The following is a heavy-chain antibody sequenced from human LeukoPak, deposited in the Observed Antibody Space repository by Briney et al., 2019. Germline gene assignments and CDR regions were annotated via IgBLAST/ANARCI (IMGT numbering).Heavy chain of an antibody. D-gene: IGHD6-13*01. CDR2: SYYSGST. CDR3: ARRAREGYYFDY. CDR1: GGSISSSSYY. J-gene: IGHJ4*02. V-gene: IGHV4-39*01. Sequence: PSETLSLTCTVSGGSISSSSYYWGWMRQPPGKGLEWIVSSYYSGSTYDNPAIKSRVTISVDTSKNQFSLKLSSVTAADTAVYYCARRAREGYYFDYWGQGTLVTVSS.